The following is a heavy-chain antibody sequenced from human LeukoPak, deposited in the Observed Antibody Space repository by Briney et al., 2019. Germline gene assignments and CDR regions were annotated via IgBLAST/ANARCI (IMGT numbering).Heavy chain of an antibody. J-gene: IGHJ4*02. CDR1: GFTVSSNY. CDR3: ANSGLLRDPFDY. V-gene: IGHV4-34*08. D-gene: IGHD1-26*01. CDR2: INHSGST. Sequence: PGGSLRLSCAASGFTVSSNYMSWVRQPPGKGLEWIGEINHSGSTIYNPSLKSRVTISGDASKSQFSLKLSSVTAADTAVYYCANSGLLRDPFDYWGQGTLVTVSS.